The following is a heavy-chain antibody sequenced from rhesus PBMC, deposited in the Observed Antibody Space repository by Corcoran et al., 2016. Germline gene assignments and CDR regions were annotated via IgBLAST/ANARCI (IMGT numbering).Heavy chain of an antibody. D-gene: IGHD6S26*01. CDR3: ARVGYSSGWSFFES. CDR1: GYSISSGYA. J-gene: IGHJ4*01. Sequence: QVQLQESGPGLVKPSETLSLTCAVSGYSISSGYACSWIRQPPEKGLECFGYIGGSIDSTNYNPSLKSRVTISKDTSKNQFSLKRKSVSAADTAVYYCARVGYSSGWSFFESWGQGVLVTVSS. V-gene: IGHV4-127*01. CDR2: IGGSIDST.